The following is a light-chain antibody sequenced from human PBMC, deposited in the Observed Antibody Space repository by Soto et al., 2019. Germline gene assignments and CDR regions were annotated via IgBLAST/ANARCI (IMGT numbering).Light chain of an antibody. J-gene: IGKJ5*01. CDR2: DAS. CDR1: QSVSSSY. Sequence: EIALSQSPATLSLSPGERATLSCRASQSVSSSYLAWYQQKPGQAPRLLIYDASNRATGIPARFSGSGSGTDFTLTISSLEPEDFAVYYCQQRSNWPPITFGQGTRLEIK. CDR3: QQRSNWPPIT. V-gene: IGKV3-11*01.